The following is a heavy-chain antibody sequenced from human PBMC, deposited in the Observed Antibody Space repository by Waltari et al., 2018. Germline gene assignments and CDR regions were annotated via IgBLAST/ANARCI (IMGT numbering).Heavy chain of an antibody. V-gene: IGHV3-15*01. J-gene: IGHJ5*02. CDR3: TTDTFYMKGFDP. CDR1: GFHFINAW. D-gene: IGHD4-4*01. Sequence: EGQLVESGGGLVQPGGSLTVSCAASGFHFINAWMYWVRQTPGKGLEWVGRSKSKAEGGTIGDGAPVKGRFTISRDDSEDMLYLQRNSLKTEDTALYYCTTDTFYMKGFDPWGQGTLVTVSS. CDR2: SKSKAEGGTI.